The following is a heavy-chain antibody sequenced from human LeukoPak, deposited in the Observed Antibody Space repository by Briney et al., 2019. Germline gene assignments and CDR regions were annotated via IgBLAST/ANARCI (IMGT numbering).Heavy chain of an antibody. V-gene: IGHV4-38-2*02. CDR1: GYSISSVYY. CDR3: ARGRFAVRGVIFDY. D-gene: IGHD3-10*01. J-gene: IGHJ4*02. CDR2: IYHSGRT. Sequence: SETLSLPCSVSGYSISSVYYWGWARQPPGKGLEWIGSIYHSGRTYYNPSLKSRVTISGDTSKTQFSLKLRSVTAADTGVYYCARGRFAVRGVIFDYWGQGTLVTVSS.